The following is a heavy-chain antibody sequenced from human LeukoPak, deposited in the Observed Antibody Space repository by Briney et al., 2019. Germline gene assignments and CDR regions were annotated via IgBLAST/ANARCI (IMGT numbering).Heavy chain of an antibody. V-gene: IGHV1-18*01. Sequence: ASVKVSCKASGYTFTSNGISWVRQAPGQGLEWMGWISAYNGNTNYEQKLQGRVTMTTDTSTSTAYMELRSLRSDDTAVYYCASLKNSYGSGYLVTDAFDIWGQGTMVTVSS. CDR1: GYTFTSNG. D-gene: IGHD3-22*01. CDR3: ASLKNSYGSGYLVTDAFDI. CDR2: ISAYNGNT. J-gene: IGHJ3*02.